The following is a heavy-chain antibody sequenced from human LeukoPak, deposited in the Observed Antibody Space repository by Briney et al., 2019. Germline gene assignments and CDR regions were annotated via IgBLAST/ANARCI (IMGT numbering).Heavy chain of an antibody. V-gene: IGHV3-23*01. D-gene: IGHD1-26*01. CDR2: ITGNGGST. Sequence: GGSLRLSCAASGFTFRTYAMTWVRQAPGKGLESVSSITGNGGSTYYADSVKGRFTISRDNSKNTLYLQMDSLRAEDTAVYHCARDSGSYLQPTDYWGQGTLVTVSS. CDR1: GFTFRTYA. J-gene: IGHJ4*02. CDR3: ARDSGSYLQPTDY.